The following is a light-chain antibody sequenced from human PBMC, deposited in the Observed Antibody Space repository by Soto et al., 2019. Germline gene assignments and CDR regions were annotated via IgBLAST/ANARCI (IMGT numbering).Light chain of an antibody. J-gene: IGKJ1*01. CDR2: GAS. CDR3: LQYGSTPGT. Sequence: EIVLTQSPGTLYLSPGERATLSCRASQSIPTSYLSWYQHKPGQAPRLLIHGASSRATGTPDRFSGSGSGTDFTLIIDRLEPEDCAMYYCLQYGSTPGTFGQGTKVDLK. V-gene: IGKV3-20*01. CDR1: QSIPTSY.